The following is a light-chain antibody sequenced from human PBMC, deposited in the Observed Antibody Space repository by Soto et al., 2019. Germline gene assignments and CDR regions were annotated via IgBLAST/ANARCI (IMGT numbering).Light chain of an antibody. V-gene: IGLV1-47*01. J-gene: IGLJ7*01. CDR3: AAWDDSLSGPV. CDR2: RNN. Sequence: QSVLTQPPSASGTPGQRVTISCSGSSSNIGSNYVYSYQQLPGTAPKLLIYRNNQRPSGVPHRFSGSKSGTSASLAISGLRSEDEADYYCAAWDDSLSGPVFGGGTQLTVL. CDR1: SSNIGSNY.